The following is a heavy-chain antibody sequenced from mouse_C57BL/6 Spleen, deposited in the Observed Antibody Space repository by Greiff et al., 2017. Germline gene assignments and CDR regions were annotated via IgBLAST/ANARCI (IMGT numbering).Heavy chain of an antibody. CDR2: ISDGGSYT. D-gene: IGHD1-1*01. V-gene: IGHV5-4*01. Sequence: EVQGVESGGGLVKPGGSLKLSCAASGFTFSSYAMSWVRQTPEKRLEWVATISDGGSYTYYPDNVKGRFTISRDNAKNNLYLQMSHLKSEDPAMYYCARLGYYGSSYYWYFDVWGTGTTVTVSS. CDR1: GFTFSSYA. J-gene: IGHJ1*03. CDR3: ARLGYYGSSYYWYFDV.